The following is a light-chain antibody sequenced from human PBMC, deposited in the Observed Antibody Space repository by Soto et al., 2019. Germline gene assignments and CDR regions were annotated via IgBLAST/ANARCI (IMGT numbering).Light chain of an antibody. Sequence: QSALTQPASVSGSPGQSITISCTGTSSDVGAYNYVSWYQQHPGKAPKLLIYEVSNRPSGVSNRFSGSKSGNTASLTISGLQAEDEADYYCSSYTSSSTLGVFGGGTKLTVL. CDR3: SSYTSSSTLGV. CDR1: SSDVGAYNY. J-gene: IGLJ2*01. CDR2: EVS. V-gene: IGLV2-14*01.